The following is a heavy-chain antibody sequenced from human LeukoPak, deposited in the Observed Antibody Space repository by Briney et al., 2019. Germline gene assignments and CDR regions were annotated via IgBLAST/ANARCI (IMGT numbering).Heavy chain of an antibody. CDR1: GYIFTSYG. V-gene: IGHV1-18*01. J-gene: IGHJ4*02. Sequence: ASVKVSCKASGYIFTSYGISWVRQAPGQGLEWMGWINTYNGNTKYIQKLQGRVTMTTDTSTSTAYMELRSLRSDDTAVYYCARANVLTGTDSWGQGTLVTVSS. CDR3: ARANVLTGTDS. D-gene: IGHD3-9*01. CDR2: INTYNGNT.